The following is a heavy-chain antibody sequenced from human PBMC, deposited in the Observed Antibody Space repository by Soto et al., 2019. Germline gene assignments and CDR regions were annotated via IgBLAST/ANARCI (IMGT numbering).Heavy chain of an antibody. D-gene: IGHD3-3*01. CDR3: ARTRLRFLELFDP. Sequence: SETLSLTCTVSGGSISSYYWSWIRQPPGKGLEWIGYIYYSGRTNYNPSLKSRVTISVDTSKNQFSLKLSSVTAADTAVYYCARTRLRFLELFDPWGQGTLVTVSS. CDR2: IYYSGRT. J-gene: IGHJ5*02. V-gene: IGHV4-59*01. CDR1: GGSISSYY.